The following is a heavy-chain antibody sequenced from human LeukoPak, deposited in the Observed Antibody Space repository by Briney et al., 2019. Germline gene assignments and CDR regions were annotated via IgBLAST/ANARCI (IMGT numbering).Heavy chain of an antibody. Sequence: GGSLRLSCATSGFAFSDYSMNWVRQAPGKGLEWVANIRGSRSGLGSGNYYADSVKGRFTISRDNAKNSLYLQMDSLRADDTAFYHCARDVNWGFDYWGQGALVTVSS. J-gene: IGHJ4*02. CDR3: ARDVNWGFDY. D-gene: IGHD7-27*01. V-gene: IGHV3-21*05. CDR1: GFAFSDYS. CDR2: IRGSRSGL.